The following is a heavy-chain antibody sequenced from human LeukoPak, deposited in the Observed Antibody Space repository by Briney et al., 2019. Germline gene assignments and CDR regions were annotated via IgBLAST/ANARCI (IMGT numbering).Heavy chain of an antibody. J-gene: IGHJ4*02. CDR3: ARGTSYSGATFLY. CDR1: GGSFSGYY. V-gene: IGHV4-34*01. CDR2: IYHSQST. D-gene: IGHD1-26*01. Sequence: SETLSLTCAVYGGSFSGYYWSWIRQPPGKGLEWIGYIYHSQSTNYNPSLKGRVTISADTSKNQFSLKLSSVTAADTAVYYCARGTSYSGATFLYWGQGTLVTVSS.